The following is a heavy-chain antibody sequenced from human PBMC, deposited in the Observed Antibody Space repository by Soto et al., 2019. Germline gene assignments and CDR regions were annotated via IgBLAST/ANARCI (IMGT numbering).Heavy chain of an antibody. CDR1: GFTFSSYS. D-gene: IGHD2-2*01. Sequence: GGSLRLSCAASGFTFSSYSMNWVRQAPGKGLEWVSSISSSSSYIYYADSVKGRFTISRDNAKNSLYRQMNSLRAEDTAVYYCARDCSSTSCYYMPSEFDPWGQGTLVTVSS. J-gene: IGHJ5*02. CDR3: ARDCSSTSCYYMPSEFDP. V-gene: IGHV3-21*01. CDR2: ISSSSSYI.